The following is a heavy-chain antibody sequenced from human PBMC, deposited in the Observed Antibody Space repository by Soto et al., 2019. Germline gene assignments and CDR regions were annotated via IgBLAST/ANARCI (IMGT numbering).Heavy chain of an antibody. CDR3: ARGDRDEYYYYAMDV. CDR2: ISGRSSYT. V-gene: IGHV3-11*06. CDR1: GFDFSDYY. D-gene: IGHD3-10*01. J-gene: IGHJ6*02. Sequence: AGGSLRLSCAASGFDFSDYYMSWVRQAPGKGLEWLSYISGRSSYTSYAASVKGRFAISRDNPRNSLFLQMNSLRAEDTATYYCARGDRDEYYYYAMDVWGQGTTVTVSS.